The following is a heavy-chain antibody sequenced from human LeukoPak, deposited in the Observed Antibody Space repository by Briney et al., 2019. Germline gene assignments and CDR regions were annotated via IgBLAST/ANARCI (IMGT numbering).Heavy chain of an antibody. V-gene: IGHV1-69*02. J-gene: IGHJ4*02. D-gene: IGHD3-10*01. CDR2: IIPILGIA. Sequence: SVKVSCKTSGFIFTGYYMHWVRQAPGQGLEWMGRIIPILGIANYAQKFQGRVTITADKSTSTAYMELSSLRSEDTAVYYCAINYGSGSYPFDYWGQGTLVTVSS. CDR3: AINYGSGSYPFDY. CDR1: GFIFTGYY.